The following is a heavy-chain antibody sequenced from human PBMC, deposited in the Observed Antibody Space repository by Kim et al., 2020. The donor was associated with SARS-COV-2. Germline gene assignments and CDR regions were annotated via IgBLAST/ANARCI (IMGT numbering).Heavy chain of an antibody. Sequence: PSLKSRVTISVDTSKNQFSLKLSSVTAADTAVYYCARHYCSGGSCYPPKEWGQGTLVTVSS. CDR3: ARHYCSGGSCYPPKE. D-gene: IGHD2-15*01. V-gene: IGHV4-59*08. J-gene: IGHJ4*02.